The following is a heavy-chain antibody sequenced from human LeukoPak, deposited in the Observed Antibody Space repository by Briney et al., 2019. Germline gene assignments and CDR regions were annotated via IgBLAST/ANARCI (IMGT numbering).Heavy chain of an antibody. CDR2: IRSKAYGGTT. CDR1: GFTFGDYA. V-gene: IGHV3-49*03. D-gene: IGHD3-16*01. CDR3: TRALLGGYYYYYMDV. Sequence: GGSLRLSCTASGFTFGDYAMSWFRQAPGKGLEWVGFIRSKAYGGTTEYAASVKGRFTISRDDSKSIAYLQMNSLKTEDTAVYYCTRALLGGYYYYYMDVWGKGTMVTVSS. J-gene: IGHJ6*03.